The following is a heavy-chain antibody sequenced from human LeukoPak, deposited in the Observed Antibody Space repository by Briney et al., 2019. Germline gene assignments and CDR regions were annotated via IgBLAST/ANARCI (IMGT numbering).Heavy chain of an antibody. Sequence: GGSLRLSCAASGFTFSSYAMHWVRQAPGKGLEWVAVISYDGSNKYYADSVKGRFTISRENSKNTLYLQMNSLRAEDTAVYYCAREFRKIQLSFDYWGQGTLVTVSS. V-gene: IGHV3-30-3*01. J-gene: IGHJ4*02. CDR1: GFTFSSYA. CDR3: AREFRKIQLSFDY. D-gene: IGHD5-18*01. CDR2: ISYDGSNK.